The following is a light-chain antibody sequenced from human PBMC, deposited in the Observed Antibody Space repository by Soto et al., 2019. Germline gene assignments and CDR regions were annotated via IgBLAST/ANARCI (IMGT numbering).Light chain of an antibody. CDR2: GAS. CDR1: QSVSSSY. Sequence: EIALTQSPGTLSLSPGERATLSCRASQSVSSSYLAWYQQKPGQAPRLLIYGASSRATGIPDRFSGSGSGTDLTLTISRLEPEDFAVYYCQQYGSSPPWTFGQGTKVEIK. V-gene: IGKV3-20*01. CDR3: QQYGSSPPWT. J-gene: IGKJ1*01.